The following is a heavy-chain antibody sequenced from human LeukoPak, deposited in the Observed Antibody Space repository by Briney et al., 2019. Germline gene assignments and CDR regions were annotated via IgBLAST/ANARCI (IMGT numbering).Heavy chain of an antibody. CDR2: ISGSGGST. D-gene: IGHD3-10*02. Sequence: GGSLRLSCVVSGFTVSSNYVSWVRQAPGKGLEWVSAISGSGGSTYYADSVKGRFTISRDNSKNTLYLQMNSLRAEDTAVYYCAELGTTMIGGVWGKGTTVTISS. V-gene: IGHV3-23*01. J-gene: IGHJ6*04. CDR3: AELGTTMIGGV. CDR1: GFTVSSNY.